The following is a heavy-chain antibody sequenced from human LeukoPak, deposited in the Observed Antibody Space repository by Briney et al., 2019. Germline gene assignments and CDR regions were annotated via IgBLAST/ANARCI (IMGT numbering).Heavy chain of an antibody. Sequence: GGSVKVSCKASGGTFSSYAISWVRQAPGQGLEWMGGIIPIFGTANYAQKFQGRVTITADESTSTAYMELSSLRSEDTAVYYCARAPPAYYYDSSEYEAFDIWGQGTMVTVSS. CDR2: IIPIFGTA. D-gene: IGHD3-22*01. CDR1: GGTFSSYA. J-gene: IGHJ3*02. CDR3: ARAPPAYYYDSSEYEAFDI. V-gene: IGHV1-69*13.